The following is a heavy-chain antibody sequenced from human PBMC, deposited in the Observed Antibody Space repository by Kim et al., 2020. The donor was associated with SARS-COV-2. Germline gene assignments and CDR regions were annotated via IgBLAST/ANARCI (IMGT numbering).Heavy chain of an antibody. CDR1: GGSISSYY. V-gene: IGHV4-59*13. CDR3: AREGYSGYETIDY. Sequence: SETLSLTCTVSGGSISSYYWSWIRQPPGKGLEWIGYIYYSGSTNYNPSLKSRVTISVDTSKNQFSLKLSSVTAADTAVYYCAREGYSGYETIDYWGQGTLVTVSS. D-gene: IGHD5-12*01. J-gene: IGHJ4*02. CDR2: IYYSGST.